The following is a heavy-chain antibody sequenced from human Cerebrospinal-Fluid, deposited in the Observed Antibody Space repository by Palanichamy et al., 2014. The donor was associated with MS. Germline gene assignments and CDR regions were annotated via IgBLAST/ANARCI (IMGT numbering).Heavy chain of an antibody. V-gene: IGHV1-69*01. Sequence: QVQLVQSGAEVKKPGSSVKVSCKTSGGTFNSDAISWVRQAPGQGLQWMGGIIPMFSIVNYAQKFQGGVTITADESTSTADMELSSLRSEDTAVYYCARVLRREGYNSYYYNGMDVWGQGTTVTVSS. CDR2: IIPMFSIV. D-gene: IGHD5-24*01. CDR3: ARVLRREGYNSYYYNGMDV. CDR1: GGTFNSDA. J-gene: IGHJ6*02.